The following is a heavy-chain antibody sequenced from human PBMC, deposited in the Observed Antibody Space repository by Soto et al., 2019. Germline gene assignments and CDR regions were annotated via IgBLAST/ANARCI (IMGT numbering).Heavy chain of an antibody. CDR1: GFTFSDYA. V-gene: IGHV3-30*18. CDR2: VSHDGRNT. D-gene: IGHD6-19*01. J-gene: IGHJ4*02. Sequence: VQLVESGGGVVQPGRSLRLSCAASGFTFSDYAMHWVRQAPGKGLEWVAVVSHDGRNTHYADSVKGRFTISRDSSTNTVSLEMTSLRAEDTDVYYCEKGGRQWLVTADFNCWGQGALVNVSS. CDR3: EKGGRQWLVTADFNC.